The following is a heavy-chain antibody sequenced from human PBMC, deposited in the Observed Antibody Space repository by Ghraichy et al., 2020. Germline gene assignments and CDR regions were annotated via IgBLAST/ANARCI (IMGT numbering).Heavy chain of an antibody. J-gene: IGHJ3*02. Sequence: SQTLSLTCAVYGGSFSGYYWSWIRQPPGKGLEWIGEINHSGSTNYNPSLKSRVTISVDTSKNQFSLKLSSVTAADTAVYYCARRYIVVVVAATGDAFDIWGQGTMVTVSS. CDR3: ARRYIVVVVAATGDAFDI. D-gene: IGHD2-15*01. CDR1: GGSFSGYY. V-gene: IGHV4-34*01. CDR2: INHSGST.